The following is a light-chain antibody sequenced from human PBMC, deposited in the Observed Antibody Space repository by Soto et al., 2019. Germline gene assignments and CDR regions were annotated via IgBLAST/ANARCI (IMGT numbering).Light chain of an antibody. V-gene: IGLV2-23*01. CDR3: SSYAGSSTYVV. J-gene: IGLJ2*01. Sequence: QSALTQPASVSGSPGQSITISCTGTSSDVGSYILVSWYQQNPGKAPKLMIYEGSKRPSGVSNRFSGSKSGNTASLTISGLQAEDEADYYCSSYAGSSTYVVFGGETKLTVL. CDR1: SSDVGSYIL. CDR2: EGS.